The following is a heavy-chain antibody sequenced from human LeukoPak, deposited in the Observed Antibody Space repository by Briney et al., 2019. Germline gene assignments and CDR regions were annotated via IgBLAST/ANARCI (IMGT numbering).Heavy chain of an antibody. CDR2: FYYSGDT. CDR3: ASIFYYSVPF. CDR1: GGSITSPENY. Sequence: SETLSLTCTVSGGSITSPENYWGWVRQPPGKGLEWIGNFYYSGDTYYNSSLRSRVTLSVDTPQNHFSLRLTSMTAADTAVYYCASIFYYSVPFWGQGALVIVSS. V-gene: IGHV4-39*02. J-gene: IGHJ4*02. D-gene: IGHD3-10*02.